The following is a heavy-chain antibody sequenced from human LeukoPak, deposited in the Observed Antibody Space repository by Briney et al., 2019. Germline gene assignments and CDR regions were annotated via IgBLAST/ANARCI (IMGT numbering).Heavy chain of an antibody. CDR2: IYSGGST. CDR3: AKDRRAGSYDC. D-gene: IGHD3-10*01. V-gene: IGHV3-53*01. Sequence: GGSLRLSCAASGFTVSNNYMSWVRQAPGKGLEWVSLIYSGGSTYYADSVKGRFTISRDNSKNTLYLQMNSLRAEDTAVYYCAKDRRAGSYDCWGQGTLVTVSS. J-gene: IGHJ4*02. CDR1: GFTVSNNY.